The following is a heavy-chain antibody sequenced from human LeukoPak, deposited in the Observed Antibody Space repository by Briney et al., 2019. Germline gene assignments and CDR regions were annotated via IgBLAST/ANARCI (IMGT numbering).Heavy chain of an antibody. CDR3: ARVYGSGSYFAAVPNWFDP. CDR1: GGSFSGYY. J-gene: IGHJ5*02. D-gene: IGHD3-10*01. V-gene: IGHV4-59*01. Sequence: SETLSLTCAVYGGSFSGYYWSWIRQPPGKGLEWIGYIYYSGSTNYNPSLKSRVTISVDTSKNQFSLKLSSVTAADTAVYYCARVYGSGSYFAAVPNWFDPWGQGTLVTVSS. CDR2: IYYSGST.